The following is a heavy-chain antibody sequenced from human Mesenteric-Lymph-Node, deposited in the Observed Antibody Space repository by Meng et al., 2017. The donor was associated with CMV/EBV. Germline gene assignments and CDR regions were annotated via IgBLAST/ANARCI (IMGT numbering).Heavy chain of an antibody. V-gene: IGHV4-39*01. J-gene: IGHJ4*02. CDR2: IYYSGTT. Sequence: SETLSLTCTVSGGSISSSSYYWGWIRQPPGKGLEWIGSIYYSGTTYYNPSLKSRVTISVDTSKNKFSLMLSSVTAADTAVYYCAGVEVRDYDFWSGSPLRSDYWGQGTLVTVSS. CDR3: AGVEVRDYDFWSGSPLRSDY. CDR1: GGSISSSSYY. D-gene: IGHD3-3*01.